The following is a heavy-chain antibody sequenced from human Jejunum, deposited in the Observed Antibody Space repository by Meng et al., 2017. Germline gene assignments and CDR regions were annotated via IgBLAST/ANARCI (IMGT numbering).Heavy chain of an antibody. V-gene: IGHV3-23*04. Sequence: EEEQGEAGGGVGKAGGSLRSDWSSSGVTVSRSAMSWVRQAPGKGLEWVSTFTGTNTTTYYADSMKGRFTISRDNSKNTLYLQMNSLRAEDTAVYYCARLTSLWGQGTLVTVSS. CDR3: ARLTSL. J-gene: IGHJ4*02. CDR1: GVTVSRSA. CDR2: FTGTNTTT. D-gene: IGHD3-16*01.